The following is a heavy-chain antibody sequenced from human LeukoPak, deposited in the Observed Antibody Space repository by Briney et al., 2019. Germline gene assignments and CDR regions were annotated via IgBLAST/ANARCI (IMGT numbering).Heavy chain of an antibody. CDR2: INPSGGST. CDR1: GYTFTGYY. J-gene: IGHJ5*02. D-gene: IGHD2-15*01. Sequence: ASMKVSCKASGYTFTGYYMHWVRQAPGQGLEWMGIINPSGGSTSYAQKFQGRVTMTRDTSTSTVYMELSSLRSEDTAVYYCARDVGYCSGGSCPGNWFDPWGQGTLVTVSS. CDR3: ARDVGYCSGGSCPGNWFDP. V-gene: IGHV1-46*01.